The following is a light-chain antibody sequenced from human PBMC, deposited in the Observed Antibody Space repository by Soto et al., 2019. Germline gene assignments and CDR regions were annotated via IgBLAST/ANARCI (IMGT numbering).Light chain of an antibody. Sequence: QSALTQPRSVSGSPGPSVTISCTGTSSDVGGYNYVSWYQQHPGKAPKLMIYDVSKRRSGVPDRFSGSKSGNTASLTISGLLDEDEADYYCRSYAGNYTHGFGTGTKLTVL. V-gene: IGLV2-11*01. J-gene: IGLJ1*01. CDR2: DVS. CDR1: SSDVGGYNY. CDR3: RSYAGNYTHG.